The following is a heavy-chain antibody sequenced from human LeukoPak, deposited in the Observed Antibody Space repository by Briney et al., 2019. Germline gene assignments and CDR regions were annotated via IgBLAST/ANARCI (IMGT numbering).Heavy chain of an antibody. Sequence: SQTLSLTCTVSGGSISSGSYYWSWIRQPAGKGLEWIGRIYTSGSTNYNPSLKSRVTISVDTSKNQFSLKLSSVTAADTAVYYCASRDGYNHYYYGMDVWGQGTTVTVSS. CDR3: ASRDGYNHYYYGMDV. V-gene: IGHV4-61*02. J-gene: IGHJ6*02. D-gene: IGHD5-24*01. CDR2: IYTSGST. CDR1: GGSISSGSYY.